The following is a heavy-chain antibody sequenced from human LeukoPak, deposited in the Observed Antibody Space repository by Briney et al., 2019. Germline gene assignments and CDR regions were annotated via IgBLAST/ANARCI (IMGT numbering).Heavy chain of an antibody. CDR3: ARDPLVGYCSGGSCSDAFDI. J-gene: IGHJ3*02. CDR2: IYYSGST. V-gene: IGHV4-59*01. CDR1: GGSISSYY. Sequence: PSETLSLTCTVSGGSISSYYWSWIRQPPGEGLEWIGYIYYSGSTNYNPSLKSRVTISVDTSKNQFSLKLSSVTAADTAVYYCARDPLVGYCSGGSCSDAFDIWGQGTMVTVSS. D-gene: IGHD2-15*01.